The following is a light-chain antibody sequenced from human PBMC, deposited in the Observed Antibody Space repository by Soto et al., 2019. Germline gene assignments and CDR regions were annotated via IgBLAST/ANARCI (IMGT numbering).Light chain of an antibody. V-gene: IGKV3-11*01. Sequence: EIVLTQSPATMSLSPGERATLSCRASQTVGGYLAWYQQKGGQAPRLLIYNASNRATGIPARFSGSGSGTDLTLTISSLEPEDFAFYYCQQRANWPLTFGGGTKVDIK. CDR1: QTVGGY. J-gene: IGKJ4*01. CDR2: NAS. CDR3: QQRANWPLT.